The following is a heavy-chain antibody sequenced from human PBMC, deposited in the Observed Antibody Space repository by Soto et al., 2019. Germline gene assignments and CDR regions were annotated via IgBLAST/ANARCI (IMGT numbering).Heavy chain of an antibody. V-gene: IGHV3-30-3*01. Sequence: ESGGGVVQPGRSLRLSCAASGFTFSSYAMHWVRQAPGKGLEWVAVISYDGSNKYYADSVKGRFTISRDNSKNTLYLQMNSLRAEDTAVYYCARDTGYSHDWYFDLWGRGTLVTVSS. J-gene: IGHJ2*01. CDR1: GFTFSSYA. CDR2: ISYDGSNK. CDR3: ARDTGYSHDWYFDL. D-gene: IGHD5-18*01.